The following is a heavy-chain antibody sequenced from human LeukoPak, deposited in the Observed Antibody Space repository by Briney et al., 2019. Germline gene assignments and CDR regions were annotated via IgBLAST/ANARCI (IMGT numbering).Heavy chain of an antibody. CDR2: NKGDGTSS. Sequence: GGSLRLSCAASGFPISSFWMHWVRQVPGKGLVWVSRNKGDGTSSSYADSVKGRFTISRDNAKNTIYLQLNSLRVDDTAVYHCMGDWRYYGMDVWGQGTTVTVSS. D-gene: IGHD1-1*01. CDR1: GFPISSFW. J-gene: IGHJ6*02. V-gene: IGHV3-74*01. CDR3: MGDWRYYGMDV.